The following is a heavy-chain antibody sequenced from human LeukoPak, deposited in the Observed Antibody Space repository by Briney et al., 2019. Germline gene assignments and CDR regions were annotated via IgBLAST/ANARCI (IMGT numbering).Heavy chain of an antibody. Sequence: SETLSLTCTVSGGSISSYYWSWIRQPPGKGLEWIGYIYYSGSTNYNPSLKSRVTISVDTSKNQFSLKLSSVTAADTAVYYCARGGYSYGPAVLNWLDPWGQGTLVTVSS. V-gene: IGHV4-59*01. CDR3: ARGGYSYGPAVLNWLDP. D-gene: IGHD5-18*01. CDR1: GGSISSYY. J-gene: IGHJ5*02. CDR2: IYYSGST.